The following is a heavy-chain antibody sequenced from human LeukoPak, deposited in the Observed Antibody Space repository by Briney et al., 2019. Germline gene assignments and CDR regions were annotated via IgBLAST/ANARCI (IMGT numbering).Heavy chain of an antibody. CDR1: GFTFSSYA. J-gene: IGHJ4*02. D-gene: IGHD6-19*01. V-gene: IGHV3-30-3*01. CDR3: ARDPAVAGIRYFDY. Sequence: GGSLRLSCAASGFTFSSYAMHWVRQAPGKGLEWVAVISYDGSNKYYADSVKGRFTISRDNSKNTLYLLMNSLRAEDTAVYYCARDPAVAGIRYFDYWGQGTLVTVSS. CDR2: ISYDGSNK.